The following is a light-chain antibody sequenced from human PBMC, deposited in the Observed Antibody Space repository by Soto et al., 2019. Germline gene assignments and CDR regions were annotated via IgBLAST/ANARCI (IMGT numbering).Light chain of an antibody. J-gene: IGKJ1*01. CDR2: ATS. V-gene: IGKV3-20*01. Sequence: EIVLTQSPDTLSLSPGETATVSCRASESLGSNYLAWYQQRPGQAPRVLIFATSRRATDIPDRFSGSGSRTDFTLTVSRLEPEYFAVYYCQQFGSSLRSFGQGTKVEIK. CDR3: QQFGSSLRS. CDR1: ESLGSNY.